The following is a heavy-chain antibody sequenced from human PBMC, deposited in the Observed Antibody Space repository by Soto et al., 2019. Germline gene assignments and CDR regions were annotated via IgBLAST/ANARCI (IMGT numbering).Heavy chain of an antibody. CDR1: GFTFNYYW. CDR2: IQSDGSSP. D-gene: IGHD2-21*02. Sequence: EVQLVESGGGLVQPGGSLRLSCVASGFTFNYYWMHWVRQAPGKGLVWVSRIQSDGSSPDYVDSVKGRFTISRDNAKYRLYLQMNNLGAGDTAVYYCARGGDPDYWGEGALVTVSS. J-gene: IGHJ4*02. CDR3: ARGGDPDY. V-gene: IGHV3-74*01.